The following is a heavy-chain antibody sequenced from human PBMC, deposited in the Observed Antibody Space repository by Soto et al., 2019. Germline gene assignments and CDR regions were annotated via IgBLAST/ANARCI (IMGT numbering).Heavy chain of an antibody. CDR3: AKDRYCSSTSCRELVY. V-gene: IGHV3-23*01. CDR1: GFTFSSYA. J-gene: IGHJ4*02. Sequence: GGSLRLSCAASGFTFSSYAMSWVRQAPGKGLEWVSAISGSGGSTYYADSVKGRFTISRDNSKNTLYLQMNSLRAEDTAVYYCAKDRYCSSTSCRELVYWGQGTLVTVSS. CDR2: ISGSGGST. D-gene: IGHD2-2*01.